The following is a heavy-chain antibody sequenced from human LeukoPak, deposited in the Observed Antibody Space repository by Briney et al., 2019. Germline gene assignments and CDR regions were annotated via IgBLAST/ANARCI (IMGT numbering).Heavy chain of an antibody. Sequence: SGKVSCKASGGTFSSYAISWVRQAPGQGLEWMGGIIPIFGTANYAQKFQGRVTITTDESTSTAYMELSSLRSEDTAVYYCARVAVTVTTQRSYYYYMDVWGKGTTVTVSS. CDR2: IIPIFGTA. J-gene: IGHJ6*03. D-gene: IGHD4-17*01. CDR1: GGTFSSYA. CDR3: ARVAVTVTTQRSYYYYMDV. V-gene: IGHV1-69*05.